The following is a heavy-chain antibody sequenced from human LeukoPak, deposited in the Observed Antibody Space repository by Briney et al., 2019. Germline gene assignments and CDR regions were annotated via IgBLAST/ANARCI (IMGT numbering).Heavy chain of an antibody. V-gene: IGHV4-38-2*01. D-gene: IGHD2-15*01. J-gene: IGHJ4*02. CDR2: IYHSGNT. CDR3: ARGGFCSGPTCYSHWF. CDR1: GSSISSGNY. Sequence: SETLSLTCGVSGSSISSGNYWGWIRQPPGQGLEWIGTIYHSGNTYYNPSLQSRVTLSVDTSKNQFSLNLNSVTAADTAVYFCARGGFCSGPTCYSHWFWGPGTLVTVSS.